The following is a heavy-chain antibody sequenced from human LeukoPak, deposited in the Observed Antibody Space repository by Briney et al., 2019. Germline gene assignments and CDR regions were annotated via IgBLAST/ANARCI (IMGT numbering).Heavy chain of an antibody. Sequence: KPSETLSLTCTVSGGSISSYYWSWIRQPPGKGLEWIGYIYYSGSTNYNPSLKSRVTISVDTSKNQFSLKLSSVTAADTAVYYCARGHYDSSGYSPGYYFDYWGQGTLVTVSS. CDR3: ARGHYDSSGYSPGYYFDY. J-gene: IGHJ4*02. V-gene: IGHV4-59*12. D-gene: IGHD3-22*01. CDR1: GGSISSYY. CDR2: IYYSGST.